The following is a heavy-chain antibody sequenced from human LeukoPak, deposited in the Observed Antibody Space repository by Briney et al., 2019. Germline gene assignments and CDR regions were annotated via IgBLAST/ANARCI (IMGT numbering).Heavy chain of an antibody. CDR1: GGTFSSYA. CDR3: ARDLVSLTGYLDY. D-gene: IGHD3-9*01. V-gene: IGHV1-69*05. CDR2: IIPIFGTA. J-gene: IGHJ4*02. Sequence: ASVKVSCKASGGTFSSYAISWVRQAPGQGLEWMGRIIPIFGTANYAQKFQGRVTITTDESTSTAYMELSSLRSEDTAVYYCARDLVSLTGYLDYWGQGTLSPSPQ.